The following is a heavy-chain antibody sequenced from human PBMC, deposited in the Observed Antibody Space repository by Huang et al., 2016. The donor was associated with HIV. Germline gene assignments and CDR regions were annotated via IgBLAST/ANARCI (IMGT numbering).Heavy chain of an antibody. J-gene: IGHJ4*02. D-gene: IGHD3-16*01. V-gene: IGHV1-18*01. CDR1: GYTFSGYA. CDR3: ARKFGRDFDY. Sequence: QVKLVQSGAEVKKPGASVKVSCKTSGYTFSGYAITWGRQAPGQGLEWMGWVSPYNGDTNYWQNLQGRVTMTTDMSTTTAYMELRSLTSDDTAIYYCARKFGRDFDYWGQGTLVTVSS. CDR2: VSPYNGDT.